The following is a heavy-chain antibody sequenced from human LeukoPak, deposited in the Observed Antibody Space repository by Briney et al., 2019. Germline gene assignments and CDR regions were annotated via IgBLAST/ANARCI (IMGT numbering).Heavy chain of an antibody. Sequence: GESLKISCQGSGYSFTSYWIAWVRQMPGKGLEWMGIVYPADSDTRYSPSFQGQVTMSADKSISTAYLQWNSLKASDTAMYYCARQDIAARPPDAYWGQGTLVTVSS. CDR1: GYSFTSYW. J-gene: IGHJ4*02. CDR3: ARQDIAARPPDAY. D-gene: IGHD6-6*01. V-gene: IGHV5-51*01. CDR2: VYPADSDT.